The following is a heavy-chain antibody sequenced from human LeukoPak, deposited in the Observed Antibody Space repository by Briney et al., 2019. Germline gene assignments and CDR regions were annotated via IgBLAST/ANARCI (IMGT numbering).Heavy chain of an antibody. CDR3: ARDGGKVGATGPFDF. CDR1: GYTFTSYG. J-gene: IGHJ4*02. Sequence: ASVKVSCKASGYTFTSYGISWVRQAPGQGLEWMGWIKTNSGGANYAQKFQGRVTMTRGTSINTDYMELSRLRSDDTAVYYCARDGGKVGATGPFDFWGQGTLVNVPS. D-gene: IGHD1-26*01. CDR2: IKTNSGGA. V-gene: IGHV1-2*02.